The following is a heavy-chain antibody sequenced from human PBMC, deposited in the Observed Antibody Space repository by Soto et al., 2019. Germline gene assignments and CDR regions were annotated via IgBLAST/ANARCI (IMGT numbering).Heavy chain of an antibody. CDR2: SWFDGSIA. J-gene: IGHJ4*02. CDR1: GFKFTDYG. V-gene: IGHV3-33*01. CDR3: ARDGARIDSSGKFDY. D-gene: IGHD3-22*01. Sequence: QVQLVESGGGVVQPGRSLRLSCVASGFKFTDYGLNWVRQTPGKGLEWVAISWFDGSIAYYAESVKGRFTIPRDDSRNTVYLHMNSLRGEDTAMYYCARDGARIDSSGKFDYWGQGTQVTVSS.